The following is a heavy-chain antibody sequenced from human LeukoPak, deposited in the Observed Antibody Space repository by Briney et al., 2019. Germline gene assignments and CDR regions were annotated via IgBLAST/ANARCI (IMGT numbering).Heavy chain of an antibody. Sequence: GGSLRLSCAASGFTVSSNYMSWVRQAPGKGLEWVSVIYSGGSTYYADSVKGRFTISRDNSKNALYLQMNSLRGEDTAVYYCATGPWYYFDYWDQGTLVTVSS. D-gene: IGHD4/OR15-4a*01. J-gene: IGHJ4*02. CDR3: ATGPWYYFDY. CDR2: IYSGGST. CDR1: GFTVSSNY. V-gene: IGHV3-53*01.